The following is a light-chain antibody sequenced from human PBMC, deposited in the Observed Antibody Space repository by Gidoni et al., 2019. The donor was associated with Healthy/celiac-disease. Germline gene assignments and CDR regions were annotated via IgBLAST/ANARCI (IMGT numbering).Light chain of an antibody. CDR3: QQYNNWPGAT. V-gene: IGKV3-15*01. CDR2: GAS. Sequence: IVMTQSPATLSVSPGERATLSCRASQSVSSNLAWYQQKPGQAPRLLIYGASTRATGIPARFSGSGSGTEFTLTISSLQSEDFAVYYCQQYNNWPGATFGGGTKVEIK. CDR1: QSVSSN. J-gene: IGKJ4*01.